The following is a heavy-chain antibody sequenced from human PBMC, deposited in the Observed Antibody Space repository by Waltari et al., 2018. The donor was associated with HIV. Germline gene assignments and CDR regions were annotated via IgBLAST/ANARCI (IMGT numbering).Heavy chain of an antibody. V-gene: IGHV1-2*02. CDR1: GYTFTGHY. J-gene: IGHJ6*02. Sequence: QVQLVQSGAEVKKPGASAKVSCKASGYTFTGHYMHWLRQAPGQGLEWMGWINPNSGGTNYAQKFQGRVTMTRDTSISTAYMELSRLRSDDTAVYYCARDRARTTDYYYYGMDVWGQGTTVTVSS. CDR2: INPNSGGT. D-gene: IGHD1-7*01. CDR3: ARDRARTTDYYYYGMDV.